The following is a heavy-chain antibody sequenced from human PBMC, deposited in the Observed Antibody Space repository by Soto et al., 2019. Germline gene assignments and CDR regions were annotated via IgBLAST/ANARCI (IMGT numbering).Heavy chain of an antibody. V-gene: IGHV3-30*18. J-gene: IGHJ4*02. CDR1: GFTFSDYA. D-gene: IGHD6-19*01. CDR2: VSHDGRNT. CDR3: AKGGRQWLVTSDFNY. Sequence: VQLVESGGGVVQPGRSLRLSCAASGFTFSDYAMHWVRQAPGKGLEWVAVVSHDGRNTHYADYVKGRFTISRDSSKNTVSLEMTSLRAEDTDVYYCAKGGRQWLVTSDFNYWGQGALVTVSS.